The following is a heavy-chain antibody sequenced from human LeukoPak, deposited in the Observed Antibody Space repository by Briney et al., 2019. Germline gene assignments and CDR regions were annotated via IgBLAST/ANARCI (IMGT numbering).Heavy chain of an antibody. CDR2: INSDGSST. Sequence: GGSLRLSCAASGFTFSSYWMHWVRQAPGKGLVWVSRINSDGSSTSYADSVKGRFTISRDDAKNSLYLQMNSLRAEDTAVYYCARDGRSSGWFYGMDVWGQGTTVTVSS. J-gene: IGHJ6*02. CDR3: ARDGRSSGWFYGMDV. CDR1: GFTFSSYW. V-gene: IGHV3-74*01. D-gene: IGHD6-19*01.